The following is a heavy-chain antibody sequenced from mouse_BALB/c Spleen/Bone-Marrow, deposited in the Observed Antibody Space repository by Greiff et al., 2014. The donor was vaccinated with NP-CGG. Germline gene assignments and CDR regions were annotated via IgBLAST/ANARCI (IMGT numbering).Heavy chain of an antibody. CDR1: GYTFTSYW. CDR3: ARFPFYYGSSFYYFDY. CDR2: IAPGSGST. V-gene: IGHV1S41*01. D-gene: IGHD1-1*01. Sequence: DLVKPGASVKLSCKASGYTFTSYWINWIKQRPGQGLEWIGRIAPGSGSTYYNEMFKGKATLTVDTSSSTAYIQHSSLSSEESAVYFCARFPFYYGSSFYYFDYWGQGTTLTVSS. J-gene: IGHJ2*01.